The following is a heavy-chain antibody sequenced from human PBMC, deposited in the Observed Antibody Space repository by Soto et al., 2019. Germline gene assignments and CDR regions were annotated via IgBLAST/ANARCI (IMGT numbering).Heavy chain of an antibody. D-gene: IGHD1-26*01. CDR3: ATTFTGGSYSALDY. CDR2: FDPEDGET. V-gene: IGHV1-24*01. CDR1: GYTLTELS. Sequence: ASVKVSCTVSGYTLTELSMHWVRQAPGKGLEWMGGFDPEDGETIYAQKFQGRVTMTEDTSTDTAYMELSSLRSEDTAVYYCATTFTGGSYSALDYWGQGTLVTVSS. J-gene: IGHJ4*02.